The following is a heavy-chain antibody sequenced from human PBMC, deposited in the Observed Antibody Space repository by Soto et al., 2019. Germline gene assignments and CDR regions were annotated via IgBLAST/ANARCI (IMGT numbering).Heavy chain of an antibody. CDR1: GGSFRNFV. CDR3: ARDLGGEATIRF. J-gene: IGHJ4*02. V-gene: IGHV1-69*01. CDR2: IIPNSGTT. D-gene: IGHD3-16*01. Sequence: QVQLVQSGAEVKKPGSSVKVSCKASGGSFRNFVISWVRQAPGQGLEWMGGIIPNSGTTNYAQKFQGKVPITADESTSTAYMELSGLTSEDTYLYYCARDLGGEATIRFWGQGTVVTVSS.